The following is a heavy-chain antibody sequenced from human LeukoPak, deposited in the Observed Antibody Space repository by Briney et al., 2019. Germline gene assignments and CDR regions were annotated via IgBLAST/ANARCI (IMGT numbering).Heavy chain of an antibody. CDR3: ARSRNGPGDFDAFDI. J-gene: IGHJ3*02. V-gene: IGHV1-69*05. D-gene: IGHD3-3*01. CDR2: IIPIFGTA. CDR1: GGTFSSYA. Sequence: SVKVSCKASGGTFSSYAISWVRQAPGQGLEWMGGIIPIFGTANYAQKFQGRVTITTDESTSTAYMELSSLRSKDTAVYYCARSRNGPGDFDAFDIWGQGTMVTVSS.